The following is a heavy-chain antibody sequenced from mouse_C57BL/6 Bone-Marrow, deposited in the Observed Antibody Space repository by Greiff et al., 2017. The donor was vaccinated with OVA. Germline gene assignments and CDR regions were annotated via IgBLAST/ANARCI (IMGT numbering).Heavy chain of an antibody. Sequence: VQLQQSGAELVRPGASVKLSCTASGFNIKDDYMHWVKQRPEQGLEWIGWIDPENGDTEYASKFPGKATITAASSSNTAYLQLSSLTSEDTAVYYCTTRYYYGSSHYWYFDVWGTGTTVTVSS. J-gene: IGHJ1*03. CDR1: GFNIKDDY. D-gene: IGHD1-1*01. V-gene: IGHV14-4*01. CDR3: TTRYYYGSSHYWYFDV. CDR2: IDPENGDT.